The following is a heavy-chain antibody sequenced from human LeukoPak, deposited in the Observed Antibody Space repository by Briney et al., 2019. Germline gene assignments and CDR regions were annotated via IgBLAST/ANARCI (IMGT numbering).Heavy chain of an antibody. CDR3: ARGKGITMISDI. J-gene: IGHJ3*02. CDR2: IYHSGST. D-gene: IGHD3-22*01. Sequence: PGGSLRLSCAASGVTVSGNYMSWIRQPPGKGLEWIGSIYHSGSTYYNPSLKSRVTISVDTSKNQFSLKLSSVTAADTAVYYCARGKGITMISDIWGQGTMVTVSS. V-gene: IGHV4-38-2*01. CDR1: GVTVSGNY.